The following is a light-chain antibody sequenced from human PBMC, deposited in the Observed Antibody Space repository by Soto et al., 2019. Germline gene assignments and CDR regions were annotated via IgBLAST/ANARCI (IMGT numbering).Light chain of an antibody. CDR2: DAY. J-gene: IGKJ1*01. CDR3: QQYNSYWT. V-gene: IGKV1-5*01. CDR1: ESISTW. Sequence: ILMTQSPSALSASVGDRVTLTYRASESISTWLAWYQQKPGKAPKLLIYDAYNLRSGIPSRFSGSGSGAEFTLTISSLQPDDVANYCCQQYNSYWTFGQGTKVEI.